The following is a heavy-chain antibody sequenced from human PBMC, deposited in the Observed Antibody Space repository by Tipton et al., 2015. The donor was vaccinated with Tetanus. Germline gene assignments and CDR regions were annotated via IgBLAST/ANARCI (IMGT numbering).Heavy chain of an antibody. D-gene: IGHD3-3*01. Sequence: TLSLTCTVSGGSISPYYWSWIRQPPGKGLEWIGYIYYRGSTNYNPSLESRVSMSVDASNNQFYLMLSSVTAADTGIYYCARDITVYGVDAWVQGTTVTVSS. CDR1: GGSISPYY. V-gene: IGHV4-59*12. J-gene: IGHJ6*02. CDR3: ARDITVYGVDA. CDR2: IYYRGST.